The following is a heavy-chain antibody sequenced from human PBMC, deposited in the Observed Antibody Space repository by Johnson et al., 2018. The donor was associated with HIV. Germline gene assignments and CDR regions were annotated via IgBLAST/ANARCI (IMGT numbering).Heavy chain of an antibody. CDR3: TTAGKLTLGQALDI. J-gene: IGHJ3*02. CDR2: IKSKTDGGTI. Sequence: VQLVESGGGLVKPGGSLTLSCAASGFTFSNAWMSWVRQAPGKGLEWVGRIKSKTDGGTIDYAAPVKDRLTISRDDSRNTLYLQMNSLKTEDTAVYYCTTAGKLTLGQALDIWGQGTMVTVSS. V-gene: IGHV3-15*01. D-gene: IGHD4-23*01. CDR1: GFTFSNAW.